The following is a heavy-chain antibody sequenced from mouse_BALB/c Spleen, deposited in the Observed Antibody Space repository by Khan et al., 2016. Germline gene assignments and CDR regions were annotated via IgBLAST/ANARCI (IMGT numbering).Heavy chain of an antibody. J-gene: IGHJ4*01. V-gene: IGHV5-6-5*01. CDR2: ISSGGTT. CDR1: GFTFITYA. CDR3: SKEENAMDY. Sequence: EVELVESGGGLVKPGGSLKLSCAASGFTFITYAMSWVRQTPEKRLEWVASISSGGTTYYPASMKGRFTISRDNARNILYLQMSSLRSEDTAMYYCSKEENAMDYWGQGTSVTVAS.